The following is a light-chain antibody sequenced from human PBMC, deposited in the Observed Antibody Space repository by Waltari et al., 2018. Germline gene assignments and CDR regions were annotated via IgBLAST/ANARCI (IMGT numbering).Light chain of an antibody. V-gene: IGKV3-11*01. CDR2: DVS. Sequence: EIVLTQSPATLSLSPGERATLSCRATQSVSSDLGWYQQKPGQAPRVLIYDVSQRAPGTPARFSGSGSGTDFTLTISSLESEDSAVYYCQQRRSWPLTFGGGTKVEIK. CDR1: QSVSSD. CDR3: QQRRSWPLT. J-gene: IGKJ4*01.